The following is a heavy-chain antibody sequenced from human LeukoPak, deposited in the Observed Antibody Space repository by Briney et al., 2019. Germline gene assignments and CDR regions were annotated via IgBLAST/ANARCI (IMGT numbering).Heavy chain of an antibody. CDR2: ISAYNGNT. J-gene: IGHJ4*02. CDR3: ARVYTQVWGSYRYNDY. V-gene: IGHV1-18*01. CDR1: GYTFTSYG. Sequence: ASVKVSCKASGYTFTSYGISWVRQAPGQGLEWMGWISAYNGNTNYAQKLQGRVTMTTDTSTSTAYMELRSLRSDDAAVYYCARVYTQVWGSYRYNDYWGQGTLVTVSS. D-gene: IGHD3-16*02.